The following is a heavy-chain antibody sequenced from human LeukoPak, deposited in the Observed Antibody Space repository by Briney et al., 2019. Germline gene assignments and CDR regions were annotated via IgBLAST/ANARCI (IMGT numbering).Heavy chain of an antibody. CDR2: IRSKAFGGTT. CDR1: GFTFGDYA. J-gene: IGHJ4*02. CDR3: TRAIYWYGSGSQMLYYFDY. Sequence: GGSLRLSCTASGFTFGDYAMSWIRQAPGKGLEWVGFIRSKAFGGTTEYAASVKGRFTISRDDSKSIAYLHMNSLKTEDTAVYYCTRAIYWYGSGSQMLYYFDYWGQGTLVTVSS. V-gene: IGHV3-49*03. D-gene: IGHD3-10*01.